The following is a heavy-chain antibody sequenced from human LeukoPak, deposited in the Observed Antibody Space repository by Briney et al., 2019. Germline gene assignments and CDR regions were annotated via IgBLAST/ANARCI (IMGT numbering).Heavy chain of an antibody. Sequence: GASVKVSCKASGYTFTSYAMHWVRQAPGQRLEWMGWSNAGNGNTKYSQEFQGRVTITRDTSASTAYMELSSLKSEDMAVYYCAREGSMVRGVGIFGFDYWGQGTLVTVSS. D-gene: IGHD3-10*01. CDR1: GYTFTSYA. CDR3: AREGSMVRGVGIFGFDY. CDR2: SNAGNGNT. J-gene: IGHJ4*02. V-gene: IGHV1-3*02.